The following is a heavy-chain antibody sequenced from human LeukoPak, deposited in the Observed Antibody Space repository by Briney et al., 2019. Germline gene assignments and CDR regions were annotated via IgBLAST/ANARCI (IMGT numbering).Heavy chain of an antibody. CDR2: ISSSSSYI. D-gene: IGHD2-15*01. CDR3: ARDYTYSTGGTYYDRFDY. J-gene: IGHJ4*02. Sequence: PGGSLRLSCAASGFTFSSYSMNWVRQAPGKGLEWVSSISSSSSYIYYADSVKGRFTISRDNAKNSLYLQMNSLRAEDTAMYYCARDYTYSTGGTYYDRFDYWGQGTLVTVSS. CDR1: GFTFSSYS. V-gene: IGHV3-21*01.